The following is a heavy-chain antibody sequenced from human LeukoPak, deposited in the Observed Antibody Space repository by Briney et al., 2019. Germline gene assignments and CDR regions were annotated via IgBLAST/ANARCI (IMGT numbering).Heavy chain of an antibody. V-gene: IGHV1-2*02. CDR1: GYTFTGYY. Sequence: ASVKVSCKASGYTFTGYYMHWVRQAPGQGLEWMGWINPHSGGTNHAQKFQGRVTMTRDTSISTAYMELSRLRSDDTAVYYCAKGSDYHKNWFGPWGQGTLVTVSS. J-gene: IGHJ5*02. CDR2: INPHSGGT. D-gene: IGHD3-22*01. CDR3: AKGSDYHKNWFGP.